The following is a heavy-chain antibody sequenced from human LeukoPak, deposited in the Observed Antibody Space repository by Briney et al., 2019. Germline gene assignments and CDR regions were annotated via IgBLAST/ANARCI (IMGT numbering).Heavy chain of an antibody. J-gene: IGHJ5*02. D-gene: IGHD5-12*01. CDR1: GFTFSSYG. Sequence: PGGSLILSCAASGFTFSSYGMPTGRQAPGKGLGWVAGISWEGSNKYYAEAVNGRSTISSDNSKNTLYLQMKSLRAEDTAVYYCAKDGDGSGYDPNWFDPWGQGTLVTVSS. CDR2: ISWEGSNK. V-gene: IGHV3-30*18. CDR3: AKDGDGSGYDPNWFDP.